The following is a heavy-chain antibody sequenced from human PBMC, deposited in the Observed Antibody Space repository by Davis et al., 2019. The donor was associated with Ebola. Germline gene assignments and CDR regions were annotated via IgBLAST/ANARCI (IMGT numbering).Heavy chain of an antibody. CDR3: ARDREAGSYYYYGMDV. CDR2: IIPIFGTA. CDR1: GGTFSSYA. Sequence: SVKVSCKASGGTFSSYAISWVRQAPGQGLQWMGGIIPIFGTANYAQKFQGRVTITADKSTSTAYMELSSLRSEDTAVYYCARDREAGSYYYYGMDVWGQGTTVTVSS. D-gene: IGHD1-26*01. J-gene: IGHJ6*02. V-gene: IGHV1-69*06.